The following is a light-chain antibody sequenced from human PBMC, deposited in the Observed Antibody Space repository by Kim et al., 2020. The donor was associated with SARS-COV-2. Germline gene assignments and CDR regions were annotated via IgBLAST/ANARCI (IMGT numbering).Light chain of an antibody. V-gene: IGLV3-19*01. CDR3: NSRDTSGYRVV. Sequence: SSELTHDPAVSVALGQTVRITCQGDSLRRDYASWYQQKPGQAPLLVIYGKDNRPSGIPDRFSGSNSGNTASLTIAGAQAEDEADYYCNSRDTSGYRVVFGGGTKLTVL. CDR2: GKD. CDR1: SLRRDY. J-gene: IGLJ2*01.